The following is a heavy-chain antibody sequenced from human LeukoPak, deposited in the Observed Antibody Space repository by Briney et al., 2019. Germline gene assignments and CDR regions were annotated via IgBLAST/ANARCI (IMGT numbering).Heavy chain of an antibody. CDR2: IYYSGST. V-gene: IGHV4-39*07. CDR1: GGSISSGSYY. D-gene: IGHD2-2*01. Sequence: PSETLSLTCTVSGGSISSGSYYWGWIRQPPGKRLEWIGSIYYSGSTYYNPSLKSRVTISVDTSKNQFSLKLSSVTAADTAVYYCARGSVPAGNAFDIWGQGTMVTVSS. CDR3: ARGSVPAGNAFDI. J-gene: IGHJ3*02.